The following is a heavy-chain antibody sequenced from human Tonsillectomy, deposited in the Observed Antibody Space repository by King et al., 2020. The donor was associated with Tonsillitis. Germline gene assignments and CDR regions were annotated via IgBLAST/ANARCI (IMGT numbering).Heavy chain of an antibody. V-gene: IGHV1-8*01. J-gene: IGHJ6*02. CDR3: ARASNYGMDV. CDR2: MNPYSGHT. Sequence: VQLVESGAEVKKPGASVKVSCKASAHTFTTYDIYWVRQATGQGLEWMGWMNPYSGHTGYSQKFQGRVTMTRNTSISTAYMELSSLRSEDTAVYYCARASNYGMDVWGQGTTVTVSS. CDR1: AHTFTTYD.